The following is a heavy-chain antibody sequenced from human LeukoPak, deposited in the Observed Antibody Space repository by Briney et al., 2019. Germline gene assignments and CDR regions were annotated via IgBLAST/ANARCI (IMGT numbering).Heavy chain of an antibody. CDR2: IGNDENNK. J-gene: IGHJ4*02. CDR3: AKDDYRYVDY. CDR1: GFSYSGYG. D-gene: IGHD3-16*02. Sequence: PGGSLRLSYAAYGFSYSGYGIHWVRQAPGKELEWVAFIGNDENNKKFADPVKGRFSISRDNSKSTVYLQMNSLRVEDTAVYYCAKDDYRYVDYWGQGTLVTVSS. V-gene: IGHV3-30*02.